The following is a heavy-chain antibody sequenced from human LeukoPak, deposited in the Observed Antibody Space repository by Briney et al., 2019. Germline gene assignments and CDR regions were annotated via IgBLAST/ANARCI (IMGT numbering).Heavy chain of an antibody. D-gene: IGHD2-2*03. V-gene: IGHV1-18*01. J-gene: IGHJ5*02. CDR2: VSTYTGNT. Sequence: ASVKVSCKASGYNFFNSGITWVRQAPGQGPEWIGWVSTYTGNTNYAEKLQGRVTMTTDISTDTAYMELRSLIPDDTAVYYCGRDEDIPTYPNWIDTWGQGTLVTVSS. CDR3: GRDEDIPTYPNWIDT. CDR1: GYNFFNSG.